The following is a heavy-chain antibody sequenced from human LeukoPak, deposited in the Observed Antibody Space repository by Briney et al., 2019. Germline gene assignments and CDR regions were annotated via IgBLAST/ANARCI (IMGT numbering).Heavy chain of an antibody. CDR1: GGTFSSYA. Sequence: GASVKVSCKASGGTFSSYAISWVRQAPGQGLEWMGRIIPILGIANYAQKFQGRVTITADKSTSTAYMELSSLRSEDTAVYYCARGLSTYWYFDLWGRGTLVTVSS. J-gene: IGHJ2*01. CDR2: IIPILGIA. V-gene: IGHV1-69*04. CDR3: ARGLSTYWYFDL. D-gene: IGHD5/OR15-5a*01.